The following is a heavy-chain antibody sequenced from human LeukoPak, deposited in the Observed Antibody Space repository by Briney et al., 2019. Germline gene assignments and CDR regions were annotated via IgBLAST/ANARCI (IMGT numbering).Heavy chain of an antibody. V-gene: IGHV1-69*01. CDR3: AREAPPYSGT. CDR1: GGTFSSYA. J-gene: IGHJ5*02. Sequence: SVKVSCKASGGTFSSYAISWVRQAPGQGLEWVGGIIPIFGRANYAQKFQGRVTITADESTSTAYMELSSLRSEDAAVYYCAREAPPYSGTWGQGTLVTVSS. CDR2: IIPIFGRA. D-gene: IGHD2-21*01.